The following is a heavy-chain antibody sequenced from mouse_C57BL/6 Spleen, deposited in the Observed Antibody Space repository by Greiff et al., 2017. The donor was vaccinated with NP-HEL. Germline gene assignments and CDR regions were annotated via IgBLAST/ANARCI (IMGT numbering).Heavy chain of an antibody. CDR1: GYTFTDYY. J-gene: IGHJ4*01. CDR2: INPNNGGT. V-gene: IGHV1-26*01. Sequence: EVQLQQSGPELVKPGASVKISCKASGYTFTDYYMNWVKQSHGKSLEWIGDINPNNGGTSYNQKFKGKATLTVDKSSSTAYMELRSLTSEDSAVYYCAGDGYLYAMDYWGQGTSVTVSS. D-gene: IGHD2-3*01. CDR3: AGDGYLYAMDY.